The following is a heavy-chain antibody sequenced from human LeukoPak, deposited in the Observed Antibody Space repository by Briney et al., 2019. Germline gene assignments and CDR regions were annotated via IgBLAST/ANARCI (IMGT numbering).Heavy chain of an antibody. CDR3: ARDGIGYSYGHDY. CDR1: GYTFTPYA. CDR2: ISGDSGNT. D-gene: IGHD5-18*01. J-gene: IGHJ4*02. V-gene: IGHV1-3*01. Sequence: ASVKVSCKASGYTFTPYAMHWVRQAPGQGLEWMGWISGDSGNTEYSQKFQGRVTITRDTAASTAYMELSNLRSEDTAVYYCARDGIGYSYGHDYWGQGTPVTVSS.